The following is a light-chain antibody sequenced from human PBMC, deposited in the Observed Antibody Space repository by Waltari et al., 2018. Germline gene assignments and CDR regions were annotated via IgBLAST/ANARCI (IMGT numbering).Light chain of an antibody. J-gene: IGKJ2*01. Sequence: DIQMTQSPSTLSASVGDRVTITCRASQSISSWLAWYQQKPGKAPKLPIYKASSLESGVPSRCSGSGSGTEFTLTISSLQPDDFATYYCQQYNSYSPRHTFGQGTKLEIK. CDR2: KAS. V-gene: IGKV1-5*03. CDR3: QQYNSYSPRHT. CDR1: QSISSW.